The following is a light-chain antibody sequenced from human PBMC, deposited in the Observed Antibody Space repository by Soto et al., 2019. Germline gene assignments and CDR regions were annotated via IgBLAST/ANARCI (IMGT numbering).Light chain of an antibody. CDR3: SSFTSSSTLVV. CDR2: EVN. V-gene: IGLV2-14*01. CDR1: SSDIGDYNY. J-gene: IGLJ1*01. Sequence: QSALTQPASVSGSPGQSITISCTGTSSDIGDYNYVSWYQQHPGKAPKLMIYEVNNRPAGVSNRFSGSKSGNTASLTISGLQAEDEADYYCSSFTSSSTLVVFGTWTKLTVL.